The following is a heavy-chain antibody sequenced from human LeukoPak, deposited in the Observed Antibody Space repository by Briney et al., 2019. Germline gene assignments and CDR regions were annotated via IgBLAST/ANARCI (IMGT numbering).Heavy chain of an antibody. CDR1: GGSFSNYY. CDR3: ARRWNYGRNYYIDV. CDR2: INDSGRT. Sequence: SETLSHTCAVYGGSFSNYYWSWIRQPPGKGLEWIGEINDSGRTNYNPSLMSRVTVSVDTSKNQFSLRLTSVTATDTAVYYCARRWNYGRNYYIDVWGNGATVSVSS. D-gene: IGHD1-7*01. J-gene: IGHJ6*03. V-gene: IGHV4-34*01.